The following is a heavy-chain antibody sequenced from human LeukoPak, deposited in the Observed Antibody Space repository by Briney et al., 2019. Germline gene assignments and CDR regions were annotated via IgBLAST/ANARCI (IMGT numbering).Heavy chain of an antibody. CDR2: MNPKRGNT. J-gene: IGHJ6*02. CDR3: ARGGSSSSYYNNYGMDV. D-gene: IGHD6-13*01. CDR1: GYSLTSFD. V-gene: IGHV1-8*01. Sequence: VKVSCKASGYSLTSFDINWVRQGSGQGLEWMGWMNPKRGNTGYAPTFQGRVTTTRDTSIDTAFMELSSLRPDDTAVYYCARGGSSSSYYNNYGMDVWGQGTTITVSS.